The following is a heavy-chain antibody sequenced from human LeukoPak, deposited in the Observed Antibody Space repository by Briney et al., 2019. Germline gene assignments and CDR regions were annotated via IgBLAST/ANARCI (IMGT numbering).Heavy chain of an antibody. CDR3: AKGSGWSVFDY. CDR1: GFTFDDYA. Sequence: PGGSLRLSCAASGFTFDDYAMHWVRQAPGKGLEWVSIISWNSDYIDYADSVKGRFTISRDNAKNSLYLQMHSLRAGDTALYFCAKGSGWSVFDYWGQGALVTVSS. CDR2: ISWNSDYI. V-gene: IGHV3-9*01. D-gene: IGHD6-19*01. J-gene: IGHJ4*02.